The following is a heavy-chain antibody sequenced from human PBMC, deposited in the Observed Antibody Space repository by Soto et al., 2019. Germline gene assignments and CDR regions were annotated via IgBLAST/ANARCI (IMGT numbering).Heavy chain of an antibody. CDR2: IYNSGST. D-gene: IGHD3-10*01. CDR3: ARAPTYSYGSGTPYYFYAMDV. J-gene: IGHJ6*02. CDR1: GDSVSRYY. Sequence: PSETLSLTCTVSGDSVSRYYWNWIRQPPGKGLEGIGYIYNSGSTNYNPSLKSRVTISVDTSKNQFSLTLTSVTAADTAVYYCARAPTYSYGSGTPYYFYAMDVWGQGTTVTVSS. V-gene: IGHV4-59*02.